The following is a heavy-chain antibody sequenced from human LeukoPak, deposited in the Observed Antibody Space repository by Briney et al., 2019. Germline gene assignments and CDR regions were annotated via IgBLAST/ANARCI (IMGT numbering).Heavy chain of an antibody. CDR3: ARGRDLPWGRFDP. Sequence: PSETLSLTCAVYGGSFSGYYWSWIRQPPGKGLEWIGEINHSGSTNYNPSLKSRVTISVDTSKNQFSLKLSSVTAADTAVYYCARGRDLPWGRFDPWGQGTLVTVSS. D-gene: IGHD3-16*01. V-gene: IGHV4-34*01. CDR1: GGSFSGYY. J-gene: IGHJ5*02. CDR2: INHSGST.